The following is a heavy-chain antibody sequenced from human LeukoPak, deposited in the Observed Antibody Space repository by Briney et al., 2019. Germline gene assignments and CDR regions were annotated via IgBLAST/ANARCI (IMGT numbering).Heavy chain of an antibody. J-gene: IGHJ4*02. CDR2: IGSSSSYI. CDR3: ARAWAFVYGDYEDFDY. V-gene: IGHV3-21*01. D-gene: IGHD4-17*01. Sequence: GGSLRLSCAASGFTFSSYSMNWVRQAPGKGLEWVSSIGSSSSYIYYADSVKGRFTISRDNAKNSLYLQMNSLRAEDTAVYYCARAWAFVYGDYEDFDYWGQGTLVTVSS. CDR1: GFTFSSYS.